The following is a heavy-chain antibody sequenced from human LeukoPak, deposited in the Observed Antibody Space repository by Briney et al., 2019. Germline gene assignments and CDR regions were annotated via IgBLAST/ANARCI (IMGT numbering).Heavy chain of an antibody. V-gene: IGHV3-9*01. CDR2: ISWNSGSI. CDR1: GFTFDDYA. J-gene: IGHJ4*02. Sequence: HTGGSLRLSCAASGFTFDDYAMHWVRQAPGKGLEWVSGISWNSGSIGYADSVKGRFTISRDNAKNSLYLQMNSLRAEDTALYYCAKAPRVAKGEMYYFDYWGQGTLVTVSS. CDR3: AKAPRVAKGEMYYFDY. D-gene: IGHD5-12*01.